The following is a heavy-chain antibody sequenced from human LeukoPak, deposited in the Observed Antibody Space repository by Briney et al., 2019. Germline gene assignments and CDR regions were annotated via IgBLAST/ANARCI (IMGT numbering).Heavy chain of an antibody. J-gene: IGHJ6*03. D-gene: IGHD3-16*01. CDR3: GGGGGGESMDV. Sequence: SETLSLTCAVSGGSISSGGYSWSWIRQPPGKGLEWIGYIYHSGGTYYNPSLKSRVTISVDRSKNQFSLKLSSVTAADTAVYYGGGGGGGESMDVWGKGTTVTVSS. V-gene: IGHV4-30-2*01. CDR1: GGSISSGGYS. CDR2: IYHSGGT.